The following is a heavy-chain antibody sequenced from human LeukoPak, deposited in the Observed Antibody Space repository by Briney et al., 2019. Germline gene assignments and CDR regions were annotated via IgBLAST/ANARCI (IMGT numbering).Heavy chain of an antibody. V-gene: IGHV4-30-4*01. J-gene: IGHJ3*02. D-gene: IGHD1-7*01. CDR3: ARGVRINWNSHDAFDI. CDR2: IYYSGST. Sequence: PSETLSLTCTVSGGSISSGDYYWSWIRQPPGKGLEWIGYIYYSGSTYYNPSLKSRVTISVDTSKNQFSLKLSSVTAADTAVYYCARGVRINWNSHDAFDIWGQGTMVTVSS. CDR1: GGSISSGDYY.